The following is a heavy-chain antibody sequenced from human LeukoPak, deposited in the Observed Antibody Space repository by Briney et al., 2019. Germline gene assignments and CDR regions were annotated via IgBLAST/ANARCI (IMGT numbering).Heavy chain of an antibody. CDR3: ALGYCSSTSCPFYGMDV. Sequence: AGESLKISCKGSGYSFTSYWIGWVRQMPGKGLEWMGIIYPGDSDTRYSPSFQGQVTISADKSISTAYLQWSSLKASDTAMYYCALGYCSSTSCPFYGMDVWGQGTTVTVSS. J-gene: IGHJ6*02. CDR2: IYPGDSDT. V-gene: IGHV5-51*01. CDR1: GYSFTSYW. D-gene: IGHD2-2*01.